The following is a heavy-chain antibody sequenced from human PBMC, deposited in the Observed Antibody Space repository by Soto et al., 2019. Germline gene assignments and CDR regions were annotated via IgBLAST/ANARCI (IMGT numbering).Heavy chain of an antibody. D-gene: IGHD4-4*01. CDR1: GGSISSSSYY. CDR3: ARPKRLQYFIGFDP. CDR2: IYYSGST. J-gene: IGHJ5*02. V-gene: IGHV4-39*01. Sequence: QLQLQESGPGLVKPSETLSLTCTVSGGSISSSSYYWGWIRQPPGKGLEWIGSIYYSGSTYYNPSLKSRVTISVDTSKNQFSLKLSSVTAADTAVYYCARPKRLQYFIGFDPWGQGTLVTVSS.